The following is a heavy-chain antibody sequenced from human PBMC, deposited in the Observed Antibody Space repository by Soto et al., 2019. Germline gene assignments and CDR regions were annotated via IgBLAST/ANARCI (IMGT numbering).Heavy chain of an antibody. CDR3: ARDRRYYYDSSGYRHFDY. CDR2: IIPIIDTA. D-gene: IGHD3-22*01. J-gene: IGHJ4*02. Sequence: QVQLVQSGAEVKKPGSSVKVSRKASGGTFSSYGISWVRQAPGQGLEWMGGIIPIIDTANHAQKFQGRVTITADESTSTVYMELSSLRSDDTAVYYCARDRRYYYDSSGYRHFDYWGQGTLVTVSS. V-gene: IGHV1-69*12. CDR1: GGTFSSYG.